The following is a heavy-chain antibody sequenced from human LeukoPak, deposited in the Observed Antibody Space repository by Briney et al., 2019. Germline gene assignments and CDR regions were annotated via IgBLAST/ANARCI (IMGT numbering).Heavy chain of an antibody. V-gene: IGHV3-23*01. J-gene: IGHJ4*02. D-gene: IGHD5-12*01. CDR3: AKESVDIVATIRGGEVYYFDY. CDR2: ISGSGGST. Sequence: PGGSLRLSCAASGFTFSSYGMSWVRQAPGKGLEWVSAISGSGGSTYYADSVKGRFTISRDNSKNTLYLQMNSLRAEDTAVYYCAKESVDIVATIRGGEVYYFDYWGQGTLVTVSS. CDR1: GFTFSSYG.